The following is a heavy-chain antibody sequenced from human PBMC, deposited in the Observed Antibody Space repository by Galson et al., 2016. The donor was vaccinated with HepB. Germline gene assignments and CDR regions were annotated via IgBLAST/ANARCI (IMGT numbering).Heavy chain of an antibody. V-gene: IGHV3-23*01. J-gene: IGHJ4*02. D-gene: IGHD5-12*01. CDR2: ISGSGGST. CDR1: GFTFSSYA. CDR3: AKDSPGYSGYDWDY. Sequence: SLRLSCAASGFTFSSYAMSWVRQAPGKGLEWVSVISGSGGSTYYADSVKGRFTISRDNSKNTLYLQMNSLRAEDTAVYYCAKDSPGYSGYDWDYWGQGTLVTVSS.